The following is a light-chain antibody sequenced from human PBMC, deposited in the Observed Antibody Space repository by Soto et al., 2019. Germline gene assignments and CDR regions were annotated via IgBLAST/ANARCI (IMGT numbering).Light chain of an antibody. Sequence: QSVLTQPPSASGTPGQRVTIPCSGSSSNIGSNTVNWYQQLPGTAPKLLIYSNNQRPSGVLDRFSGSKSGTSASLASSGLQSEGGADYYCAAWDDGRNGYVFGTGTKLTVL. J-gene: IGLJ1*01. CDR3: AAWDDGRNGYV. CDR2: SNN. V-gene: IGLV1-44*01. CDR1: SSNIGSNT.